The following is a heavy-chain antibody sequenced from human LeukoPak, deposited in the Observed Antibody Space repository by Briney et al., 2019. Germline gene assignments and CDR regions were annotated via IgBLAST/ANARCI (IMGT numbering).Heavy chain of an antibody. CDR1: AYSISSDNW. CDR3: ATSTRSPYYFDF. J-gene: IGHJ4*02. Sequence: SKTLSLTCAVSAYSISSDNWWGWIRQPPGKGLEWIGHIFYSGSTYYNPSLKSRVTLSVDTSKNQFSLKLSSVTAVDTAIYYCATSTRSPYYFDFWGQGTLVTVSS. V-gene: IGHV4-28*01. CDR2: IFYSGST.